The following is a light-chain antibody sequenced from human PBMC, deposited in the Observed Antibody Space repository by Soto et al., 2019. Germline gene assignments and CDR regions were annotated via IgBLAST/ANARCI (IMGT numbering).Light chain of an antibody. CDR1: QGISSY. CDR2: ASC. CDR3: QQLNSYPIT. V-gene: IGKV1-9*01. J-gene: IGKJ5*01. Sequence: DIQLTQSPSFLSASVGARVTITCRANQGISSYLGWYQQRPGEAPKLLIYASCTLQTGVPSRFSGSGSGTEFTLTISSLQPEDFATYYCQQLNSYPITFGPGTRLEIK.